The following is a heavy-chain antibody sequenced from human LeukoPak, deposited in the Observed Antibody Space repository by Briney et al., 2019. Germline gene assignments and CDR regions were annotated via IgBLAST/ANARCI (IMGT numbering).Heavy chain of an antibody. Sequence: SETLSLTCTVSGASISSSSYSWSWIRQPPGKGLEWIGYIYHSGSTYYNPSLKSRVTISVDRSKNQFSLKLSSVTAADTAVYYCASSRPYYDILTGYLTQYYFDYWGQGTLVTVSS. V-gene: IGHV4-30-2*01. CDR2: IYHSGST. CDR1: GASISSSSYS. CDR3: ASSRPYYDILTGYLTQYYFDY. D-gene: IGHD3-9*01. J-gene: IGHJ4*02.